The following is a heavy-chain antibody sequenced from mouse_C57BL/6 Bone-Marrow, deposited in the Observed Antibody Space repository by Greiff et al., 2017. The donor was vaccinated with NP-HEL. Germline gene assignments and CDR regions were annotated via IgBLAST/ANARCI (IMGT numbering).Heavy chain of an antibody. V-gene: IGHV1-53*01. CDR1: GYTFTSYW. Sequence: VKLQQPGTELVKPGASVKLSCKASGYTFTSYWVHWVKQRPGQGLEWIGNINPSNGGTNYNEKFKSKATLTVDKSSSTAYMQLSSPTSEDSAVYYCARPDYDEDFDYWGQGTTLTVSS. D-gene: IGHD2-4*01. CDR3: ARPDYDEDFDY. CDR2: INPSNGGT. J-gene: IGHJ2*01.